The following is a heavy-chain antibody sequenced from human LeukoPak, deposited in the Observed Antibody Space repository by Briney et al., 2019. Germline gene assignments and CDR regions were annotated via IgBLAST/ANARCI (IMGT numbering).Heavy chain of an antibody. CDR2: ISGSGGST. CDR1: GFTFSSYA. V-gene: IGHV3-23*01. Sequence: GGSLRLSCAASGFTFSSYAMSWVRQAPGKGLEWVSAISGSGGSTYYADSVKGRFTISRDNSKNTLYLQMNSLRAEDTAVYYCAKVESETYYDFWSGYYIDYWGQGTLVTVSS. J-gene: IGHJ4*02. D-gene: IGHD3-3*01. CDR3: AKVESETYYDFWSGYYIDY.